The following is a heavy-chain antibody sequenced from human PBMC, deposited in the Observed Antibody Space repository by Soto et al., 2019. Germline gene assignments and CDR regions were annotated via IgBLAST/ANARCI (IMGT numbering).Heavy chain of an antibody. CDR2: VHDSGSS. V-gene: IGHV4-39*01. D-gene: IGHD3-3*02. CDR1: GGSISSSSYY. CDR3: ASQKLEVPAFFDY. J-gene: IGHJ4*02. Sequence: SETLSLTCTVSGGSISSSSYYWGWIRQPPGKGLEWIGYVHDSGSSNYNPSLKSRVAISLDTSKSQFSLKLTSVTATDTAVYYCASQKLEVPAFFDYWSQGTLVTVSS.